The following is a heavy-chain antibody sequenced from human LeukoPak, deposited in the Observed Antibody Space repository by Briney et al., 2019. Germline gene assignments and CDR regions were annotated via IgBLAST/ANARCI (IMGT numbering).Heavy chain of an antibody. V-gene: IGHV3-21*04. CDR1: GFTFSSYS. J-gene: IGHJ4*02. Sequence: TGGSLRLSCAASGFTFSSYSMNWVRQAPGKGLEWVSSISSSSSYIYYADSVKGRFTISRDNAKNSLYLQMNSLRAEDTAVYYCAKGGRPFNLLWFGESHFDYWGQGTLVTVSS. CDR2: ISSSSSYI. CDR3: AKGGRPFNLLWFGESHFDY. D-gene: IGHD3-10*01.